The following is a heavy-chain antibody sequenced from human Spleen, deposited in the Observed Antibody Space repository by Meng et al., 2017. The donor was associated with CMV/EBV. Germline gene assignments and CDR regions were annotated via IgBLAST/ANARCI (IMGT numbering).Heavy chain of an antibody. D-gene: IGHD1-26*01. CDR3: AGSIVGALY. V-gene: IGHV4-34*01. CDR1: GGSFRGYY. CDR2: INHSGST. Sequence: LSLPCAFYGGSFRGYYWSWIRQPPGKGLEWIGEINHSGSTHYNPSLKSRVTISVDTSKNQFSLKLSSVTAADTAVYYCAGSIVGALYWGQGTLVTVSS. J-gene: IGHJ4*02.